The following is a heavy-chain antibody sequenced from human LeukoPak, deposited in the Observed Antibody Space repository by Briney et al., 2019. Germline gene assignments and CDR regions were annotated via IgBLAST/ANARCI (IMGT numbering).Heavy chain of an antibody. CDR2: IWYDGSNK. D-gene: IGHD5-18*01. CDR1: GFTFSSYG. J-gene: IGHJ4*02. CDR3: ARDSEGIQLHLDY. Sequence: PGGSLRLSCAASGFTFSSYGMHWVRQAPGKGLEWVAVIWYDGSNKYYADSVKGRFTTSRDNSKNTLYLQMNSLRAEDTAVYYCARDSEGIQLHLDYWGQGTLVTVSS. V-gene: IGHV3-33*01.